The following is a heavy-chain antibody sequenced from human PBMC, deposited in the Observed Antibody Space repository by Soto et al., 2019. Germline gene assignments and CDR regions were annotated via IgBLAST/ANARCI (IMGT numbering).Heavy chain of an antibody. Sequence: QVQLVQSGAEVKKPGSSVKVSCKASGGTFSSYTISWVRQAPGQGLEWMGRIIPILGIANYAQKFQGRVTITADKSTSTAYIELSSLRSEDTAVYYCARVGKYSGYDYYFDYWGQGTLVTVSS. V-gene: IGHV1-69*02. D-gene: IGHD5-12*01. CDR3: ARVGKYSGYDYYFDY. CDR2: IIPILGIA. CDR1: GGTFSSYT. J-gene: IGHJ4*02.